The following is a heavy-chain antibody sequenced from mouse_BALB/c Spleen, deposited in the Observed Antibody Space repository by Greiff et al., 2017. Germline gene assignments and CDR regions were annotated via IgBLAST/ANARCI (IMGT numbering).Heavy chain of an antibody. CDR2: ILPGSGST. V-gene: IGHV1-9*01. D-gene: IGHD1-1*01. CDR3: AGYYGSSYYFDY. J-gene: IGHJ2*01. CDR1: GYTFSSYW. Sequence: QVHVKQSGAELMKPGASVKISCKATGYTFSSYWIEWVKQRPGHGLEWIGEILPGSGSTNYNEKFKGKATFTADTSSNTAYMQLSSLTSEDSAVYYCAGYYGSSYYFDYWGQGTTLTVSS.